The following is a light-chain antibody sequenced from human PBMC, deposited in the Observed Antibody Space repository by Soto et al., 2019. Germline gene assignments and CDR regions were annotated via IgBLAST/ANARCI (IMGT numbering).Light chain of an antibody. J-gene: IGKJ1*01. V-gene: IGKV3-15*01. CDR3: QPYNNGPWT. CDR2: SAS. Sequence: KEMTQSTATLSVSPGGRATLSCRASQSISDTLAWYQQKPGQAPRLLIYSASRGATGFPARFSGSGSGTDFTLTISSLQSEDFAVYYCQPYNNGPWTFGQGTKVDI. CDR1: QSISDT.